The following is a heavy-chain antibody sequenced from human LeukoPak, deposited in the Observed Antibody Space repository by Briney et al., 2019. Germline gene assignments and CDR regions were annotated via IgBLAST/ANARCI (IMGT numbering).Heavy chain of an antibody. CDR1: GFTFSSYG. D-gene: IGHD3-3*01. J-gene: IGHJ3*01. CDR3: AKDSDFWSGYPYAFDV. V-gene: IGHV3-33*06. CDR2: IWYDGSKK. Sequence: GGSLRLSCAASGFTFSSYGMHWVRQAPGKGLEWVAIIWYDGSKKYYGDSVKGRFTISRDNSKNTLYLQMNSLRAEDTAVYYCAKDSDFWSGYPYAFDVWGQGTMVTVSS.